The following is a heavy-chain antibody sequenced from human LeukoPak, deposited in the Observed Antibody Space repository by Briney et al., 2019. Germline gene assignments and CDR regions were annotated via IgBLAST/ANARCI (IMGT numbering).Heavy chain of an antibody. CDR2: IYSSGST. J-gene: IGHJ4*02. Sequence: WETLSLTCTVSGGSISTYYWSWIRQPPGKGLEWIGYIYSSGSTNYNPSLRSRVTISVDTSKNQFSLKLSSVTAADTAVYYCARRGITGTWYYFDYWGQGTLVTVSS. D-gene: IGHD1/OR15-1a*01. CDR3: ARRGITGTWYYFDY. CDR1: GGSISTYY. V-gene: IGHV4-59*01.